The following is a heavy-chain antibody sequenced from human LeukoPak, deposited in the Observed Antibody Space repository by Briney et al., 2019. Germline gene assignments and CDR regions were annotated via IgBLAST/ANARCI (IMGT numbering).Heavy chain of an antibody. CDR3: ARDSGYSGYSDY. J-gene: IGHJ4*02. D-gene: IGHD5-12*01. V-gene: IGHV3-53*01. Sequence: GGSLRLSCAASGFTVSSYYMSWVRQAPGKGLDWVSIIYGGGSTYHADSVKGRFTISRDNAKNSLNLQMNSLRAEDTAVYYCARDSGYSGYSDYWGQGTLVTVSS. CDR1: GFTVSSYY. CDR2: IYGGGST.